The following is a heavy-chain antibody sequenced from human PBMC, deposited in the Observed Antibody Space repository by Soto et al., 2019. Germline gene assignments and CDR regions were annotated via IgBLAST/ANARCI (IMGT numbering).Heavy chain of an antibody. V-gene: IGHV3-30*18. D-gene: IGHD2-2*01. CDR3: AKDKGYCISTSCSYYYYYYGMDV. J-gene: IGHJ6*02. CDR1: GFTFSSYG. Sequence: QVQLVESGGGVVQPGRSLRLSCAASGFTFSSYGTHWVRQAPGKGLEWVAVISYDGSNKYYADSVKGRFTISRDNSKNTLYLQMNSLRAEDTAVYYCAKDKGYCISTSCSYYYYYYGMDVWGQGTTVTVSS. CDR2: ISYDGSNK.